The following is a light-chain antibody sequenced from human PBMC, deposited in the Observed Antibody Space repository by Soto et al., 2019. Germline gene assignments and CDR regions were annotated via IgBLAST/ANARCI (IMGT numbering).Light chain of an antibody. V-gene: IGKV1-9*01. CDR3: QQLNSYPPT. CDR1: QGISSY. Sequence: IQLTQSQCSLSASIGDRVTITCRPSQGISSYLAWYQQKPGKAPKLLIYAASTLQRGVPSRFSGSGSGTDFTLTISSLQPEDFATYYCQQLNSYPPTFGGGTKVDIK. J-gene: IGKJ4*01. CDR2: AAS.